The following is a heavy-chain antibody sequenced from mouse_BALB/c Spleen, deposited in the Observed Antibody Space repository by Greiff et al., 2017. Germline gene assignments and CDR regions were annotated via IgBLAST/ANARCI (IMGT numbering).Heavy chain of an antibody. CDR1: GFNIKDYY. J-gene: IGHJ4*01. CDR2: IDPENGNT. CDR3: ARSGTTVVATRYYAMDY. D-gene: IGHD1-1*01. Sequence: EVKLMESGAELVRPGALVKLSCKASGFNIKDYYMHWVKQRPEQGLEWIGWIDPENGNTIYDPKFQGKASITADTSSNTAYLQLSSLTSEDTAVYYCARSGTTVVATRYYAMDYWGQGTSVTVSS. V-gene: IGHV14-1*02.